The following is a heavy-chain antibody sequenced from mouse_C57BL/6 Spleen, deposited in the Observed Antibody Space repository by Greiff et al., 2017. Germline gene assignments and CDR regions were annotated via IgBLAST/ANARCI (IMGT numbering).Heavy chain of an antibody. CDR3: ARRSTTVEDEAWFAY. CDR2: IFPGSGST. Sequence: VQLQQSGPELVKPGASVKISCKASGYTFTDYYINWVKQRPGQGLEWIGWIFPGSGSTYYNEKFKGKATLTVDKSSSTAYMLLSSLTSEDSAVYFCARRSTTVEDEAWFAYWGQGTLVTVSA. CDR1: GYTFTDYY. D-gene: IGHD1-1*01. V-gene: IGHV1-75*01. J-gene: IGHJ3*01.